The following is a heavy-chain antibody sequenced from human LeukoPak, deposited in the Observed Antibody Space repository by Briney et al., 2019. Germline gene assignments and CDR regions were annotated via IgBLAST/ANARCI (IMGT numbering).Heavy chain of an antibody. J-gene: IGHJ4*02. V-gene: IGHV4-59*06. Sequence: SETLSLTCTVSGGSISSYYWSWIRQHPGKGLEWIGYIYYSGSTYYNPSLKSRVTISVDTSKNQFSLKLSSVTAADTAVYYCARFWGRGYSYGYTYDYWGQGTLVTVSS. D-gene: IGHD5-18*01. CDR3: ARFWGRGYSYGYTYDY. CDR1: GGSISSYY. CDR2: IYYSGST.